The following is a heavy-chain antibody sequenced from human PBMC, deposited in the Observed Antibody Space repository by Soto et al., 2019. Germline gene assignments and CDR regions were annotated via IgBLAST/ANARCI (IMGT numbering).Heavy chain of an antibody. CDR2: ISGNGRGT. Sequence: GGSLRLSCAASGFTFSNYAMSWVRQAPGKGLEWVSAISGNGRGTYYADSVKGRFTISRDNSKNTQYLQMNSLRAEDTAVYYCAYQGVDWYFDLWGRGTLVTVSS. D-gene: IGHD2-2*01. J-gene: IGHJ2*01. CDR3: AYQGVDWYFDL. V-gene: IGHV3-23*01. CDR1: GFTFSNYA.